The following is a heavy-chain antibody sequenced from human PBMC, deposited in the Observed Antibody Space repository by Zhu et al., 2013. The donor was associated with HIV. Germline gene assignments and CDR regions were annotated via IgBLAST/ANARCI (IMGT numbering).Heavy chain of an antibody. D-gene: IGHD1-26*01. Sequence: QVQLVQSGAEVKKPGASVKVPCTASGYYFTNSYMHWVRQAPGQGLEWMAVINPGSGTTRSAQKFQGRLTVTSDTSTDTVYMELRSLRSEDTAIYFCARDSGSYPSFDAFDIWGPGTMVTVSS. V-gene: IGHV1-46*01. CDR2: INPGSGTT. J-gene: IGHJ3*02. CDR3: ARDSGSYPSFDAFDI. CDR1: GYYFTNSY.